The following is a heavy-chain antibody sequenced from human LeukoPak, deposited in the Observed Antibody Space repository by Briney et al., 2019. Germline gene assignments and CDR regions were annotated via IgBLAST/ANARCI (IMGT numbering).Heavy chain of an antibody. CDR3: ARGGSYSSSWGGKCDH. Sequence: GGSLRLSCAASGFTFSSYAMNWVRQAPGKGLEWVSSISGSGDRTYYADSVNGRFTISRDNSKNTLYLQMNSLRAEDTATYYCARGGSYSSSWGGKCDHWGQGTLVTVSS. CDR2: ISGSGDRT. V-gene: IGHV3-23*01. D-gene: IGHD6-13*01. J-gene: IGHJ4*02. CDR1: GFTFSSYA.